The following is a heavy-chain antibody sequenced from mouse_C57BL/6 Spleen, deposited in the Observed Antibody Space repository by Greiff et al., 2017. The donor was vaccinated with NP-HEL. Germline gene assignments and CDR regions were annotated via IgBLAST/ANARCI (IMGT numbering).Heavy chain of an antibody. CDR1: GYTFTTYP. V-gene: IGHV1-47*01. Sequence: QVQLKESGAELVKPGASVKMSCKASGYTFTTYPIEWMKQNHGKSLEWIGNFHPYNDDTKYNEKFKGKATLTVEKSSSTVYLELSRLTSDDSAVYYCARSGDYDYDYAMDYWGQGTSVTVSS. J-gene: IGHJ4*01. CDR2: FHPYNDDT. CDR3: ARSGDYDYDYAMDY. D-gene: IGHD2-4*01.